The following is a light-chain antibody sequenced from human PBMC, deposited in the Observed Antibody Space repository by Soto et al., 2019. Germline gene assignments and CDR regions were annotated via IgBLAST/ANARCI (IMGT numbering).Light chain of an antibody. J-gene: IGKJ2*01. CDR3: HRYGGSPPYT. CDR1: QTVSSN. CDR2: GTS. V-gene: IGKV3-20*01. Sequence: EIVMTQSPATLSVSPGERATLSCRASQTVSSNLAWYQQRPGQAPRLLIYGTSSRATGIPDRFSGSGSGTDFTLTISRLEPEDFAVYYCHRYGGSPPYTFGQGTKVDIK.